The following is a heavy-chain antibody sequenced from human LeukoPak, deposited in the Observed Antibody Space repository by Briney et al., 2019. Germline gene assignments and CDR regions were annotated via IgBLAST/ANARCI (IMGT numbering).Heavy chain of an antibody. Sequence: ASVKVSCTASGYTFTSYGISWVRQAPGQGLEWMGWISAYNGNTNYAQTLQDRLTMTTDTSTSTAYMELRSLRSDDTAVYYCARGRLRYLDWTRAYSDYWGQGTLVTVSS. V-gene: IGHV1-18*01. CDR2: ISAYNGNT. CDR1: GYTFTSYG. D-gene: IGHD3-9*01. J-gene: IGHJ4*02. CDR3: ARGRLRYLDWTRAYSDY.